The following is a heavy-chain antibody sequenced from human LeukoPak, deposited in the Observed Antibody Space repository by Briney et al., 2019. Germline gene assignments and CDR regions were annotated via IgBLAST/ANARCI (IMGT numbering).Heavy chain of an antibody. Sequence: GGSLRLSCTATGFTFSNYWMSWVRQNPEEGLEWVANIKQDGSETVYVDSVKGRFTISRDNAQSSLYLQMNSLRAEDTAVYYCARDPYSSSWSYGMDVWGQGTAVTVSS. J-gene: IGHJ6*02. CDR2: IKQDGSET. D-gene: IGHD6-13*01. CDR3: ARDPYSSSWSYGMDV. V-gene: IGHV3-7*05. CDR1: GFTFSNYW.